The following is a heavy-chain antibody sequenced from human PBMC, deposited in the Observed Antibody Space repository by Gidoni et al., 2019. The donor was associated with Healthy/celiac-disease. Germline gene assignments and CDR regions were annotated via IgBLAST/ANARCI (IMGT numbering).Heavy chain of an antibody. CDR2: ISSSSSYI. CDR3: ARGEYDFWSGYPPSGMDV. CDR1: GFTFSSYS. V-gene: IGHV3-21*01. D-gene: IGHD3-3*01. Sequence: EVQLVESGGGLVKPGGSLRPSCAASGFTFSSYSMNWVRQAPGKGLEWVSSISSSSSYIYYADSVKGRFTISRDNAKNSLYLQMNSLRAEDTAVYYCARGEYDFWSGYPPSGMDVWGKGTTVTVSS. J-gene: IGHJ6*03.